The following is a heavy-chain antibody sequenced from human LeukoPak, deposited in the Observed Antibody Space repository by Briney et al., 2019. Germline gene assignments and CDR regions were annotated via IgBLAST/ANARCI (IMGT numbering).Heavy chain of an antibody. V-gene: IGHV3-33*01. D-gene: IGHD3-10*01. CDR1: GFTFSSYG. Sequence: PGRSLRLSCAASGFTFSSYGMHWVSQALGKGLEWVAVIWYDGSNKYYADSVKGRFTISRDNSKNTLYLQMNSLRAEDTAVYYCATYYYDSGSPPDAFDIWGQGTMVTVSS. J-gene: IGHJ3*02. CDR3: ATYYYDSGSPPDAFDI. CDR2: IWYDGSNK.